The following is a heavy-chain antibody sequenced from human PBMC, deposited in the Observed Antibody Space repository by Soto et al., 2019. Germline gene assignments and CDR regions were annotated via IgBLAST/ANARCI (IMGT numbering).Heavy chain of an antibody. CDR3: AKDGQGEPSFCEY. D-gene: IGHD3-16*01. Sequence: EVQLVESGGGLVQPGRSLRLSCAASGFTFDDYAMHWVRQAPGKGMQWVSGISLNSGSMGYADSVKGRFTISRDNAKNSLYLQMDSLRAEYTSLYSGAKDGQGEPSFCEYWGQGTLVNVAS. J-gene: IGHJ4*02. V-gene: IGHV3-9*01. CDR1: GFTFDDYA. CDR2: ISLNSGSM.